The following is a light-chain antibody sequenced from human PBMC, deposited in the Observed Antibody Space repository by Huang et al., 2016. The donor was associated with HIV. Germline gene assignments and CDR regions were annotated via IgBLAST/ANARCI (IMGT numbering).Light chain of an antibody. V-gene: IGKV3-15*01. CDR1: QNINTN. CDR3: QQYNDWPRS. CDR2: AES. J-gene: IGKJ1*01. Sequence: EIVMTQSPGTLSVAPGERATLSCRASQNINTNLAWFQQKPGQAPRLLIYAESTRTDDFPARFSGSGSRTEFTLTISSLQSEDIAVYYCQQYNDWPRSFGQGTKVEIK.